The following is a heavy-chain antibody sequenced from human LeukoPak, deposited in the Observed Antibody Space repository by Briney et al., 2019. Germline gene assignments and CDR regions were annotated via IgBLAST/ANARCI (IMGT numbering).Heavy chain of an antibody. D-gene: IGHD6-6*01. Sequence: PGGSLRLSCAASGFSLSSYSFNWVRQAPGKGLEWVSYISSRNTSIYYSDSVKGRFTISRDNARNSLYLQMNSLRAEDTAVYYCARDPSSSPPYYFYYDYMDVWGKGTTVTVSS. CDR1: GFSLSSYS. CDR3: ARDPSSSPPYYFYYDYMDV. CDR2: ISSRNTSI. J-gene: IGHJ6*03. V-gene: IGHV3-48*01.